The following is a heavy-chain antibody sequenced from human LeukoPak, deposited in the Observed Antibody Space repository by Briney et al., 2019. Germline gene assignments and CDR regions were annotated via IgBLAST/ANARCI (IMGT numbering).Heavy chain of an antibody. V-gene: IGHV1-18*01. Sequence: ASVKVSCKASGYTFTSYGISWVRQAPGQGLEWMGWISAYNGNTNYAQKFQGRVTMTRDASTSTVYMELSSLRSEDTAVYYCARDLTGGLAPHWGQGTLVTVSS. J-gene: IGHJ4*02. CDR3: ARDLTGGLAPH. D-gene: IGHD7-27*01. CDR1: GYTFTSYG. CDR2: ISAYNGNT.